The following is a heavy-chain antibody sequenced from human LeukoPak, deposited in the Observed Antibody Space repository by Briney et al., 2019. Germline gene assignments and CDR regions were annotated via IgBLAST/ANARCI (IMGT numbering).Heavy chain of an antibody. D-gene: IGHD6-13*01. CDR1: GFTVSSSY. CDR2: IYSGGDT. CDR3: ARAFVTAAGFFDT. Sequence: GGSLRLSCAASGFTVSSSYMSWVRQAPGKGLEWVSVIYSGGDTHYAGSVKGRFTISRDNSVNTLYLQMNSLRTEDTGVYYCARAFVTAAGFFDTWGQGTLVTVSS. V-gene: IGHV3-66*02. J-gene: IGHJ4*02.